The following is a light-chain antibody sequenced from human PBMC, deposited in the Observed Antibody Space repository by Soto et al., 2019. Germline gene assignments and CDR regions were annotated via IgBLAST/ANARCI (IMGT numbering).Light chain of an antibody. J-gene: IGLJ3*02. CDR2: GNS. V-gene: IGLV1-40*01. Sequence: QSVLTQPPSVSGAPGQRVTISCTGSSSNIGAGYDVHWYQQLPGTAPKLLIYGNSNRPSGVPDRFSGSKSGTSASLAITGLQAEDEADYYCQSYDSSLSGRPWVFGGGTKVTVL. CDR1: SSNIGAGYD. CDR3: QSYDSSLSGRPWV.